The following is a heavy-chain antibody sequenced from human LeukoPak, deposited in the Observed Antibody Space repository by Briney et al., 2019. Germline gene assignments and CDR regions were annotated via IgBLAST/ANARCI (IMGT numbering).Heavy chain of an antibody. Sequence: SETLSLTXTVSGGSISSSSYYWGGIGQPPGKGLEWIGSIYYSGSTYYNPSLKSRVTISVDTSKNQFSLKLSSVTAADTAVYYCATYCSGGSCYGSFDYWGQGTLVTVSS. J-gene: IGHJ4*02. D-gene: IGHD2-15*01. CDR1: GGSISSSSYY. V-gene: IGHV4-39*01. CDR3: ATYCSGGSCYGSFDY. CDR2: IYYSGST.